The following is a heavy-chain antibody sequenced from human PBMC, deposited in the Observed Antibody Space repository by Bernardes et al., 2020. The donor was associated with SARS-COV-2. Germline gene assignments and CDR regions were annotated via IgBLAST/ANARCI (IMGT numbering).Heavy chain of an antibody. Sequence: SEPLSLTCSVSGGSISSNSDYWGWILQPPGKGLEWIGSIYYSGSTYYNPSLKSRVTISVDTSKNQFSLKLSSVTAADTAVYYCARGYFDWLSPYYFDYWGQGTLVTVSS. CDR2: IYYSGST. J-gene: IGHJ4*02. CDR1: GGSISSNSDY. CDR3: ARGYFDWLSPYYFDY. D-gene: IGHD3-9*01. V-gene: IGHV4-39*01.